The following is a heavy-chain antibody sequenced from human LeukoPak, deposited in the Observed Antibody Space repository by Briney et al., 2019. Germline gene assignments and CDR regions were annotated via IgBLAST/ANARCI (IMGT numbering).Heavy chain of an antibody. D-gene: IGHD3-22*01. CDR3: ARESGRDYYDSSIDY. V-gene: IGHV4-59*01. Sequence: SETLSLTCSVSGGSISGYYWSWIRQPPGKGLEWIGYIYYSGSTNYNPSLKSRVTISVDTSKNQFSLKLSSVTAADTAVYYCARESGRDYYDSSIDYWGQGTLVTVSS. J-gene: IGHJ4*02. CDR1: GGSISGYY. CDR2: IYYSGST.